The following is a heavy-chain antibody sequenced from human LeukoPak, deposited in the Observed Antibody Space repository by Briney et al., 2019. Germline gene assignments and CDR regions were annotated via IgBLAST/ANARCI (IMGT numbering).Heavy chain of an antibody. D-gene: IGHD6-19*01. CDR1: GFTFSSYG. J-gene: IGHJ4*02. V-gene: IGHV3-30*18. CDR3: AKDLSAPPYQWLVPGY. CDR2: ISYDGSNK. Sequence: PGRSLRLSCAASGFTFSSYGMHWVRQAPGKGLEWVAVISYDGSNKYYADSVKGRFTISRDNPKNTLYLQMNSLRAEDTAVYYCAKDLSAPPYQWLVPGYWGQGTLVTVSS.